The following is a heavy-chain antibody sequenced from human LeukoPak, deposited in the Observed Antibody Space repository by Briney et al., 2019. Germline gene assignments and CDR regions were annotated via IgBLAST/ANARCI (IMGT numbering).Heavy chain of an antibody. D-gene: IGHD4-11*01. J-gene: IGHJ4*02. CDR3: ASPFCCNYDPFDY. Sequence: GGSLRLSCAASGFTFSSYNMNWVRQAPGKGLEWVSSITSSNYIYYADSVKGRFTISRDNAKNSLYLQMNSLRAEDTAVYYCASPFCCNYDPFDYWGQGTLVTVSS. CDR1: GFTFSSYN. V-gene: IGHV3-21*01. CDR2: ITSSNYI.